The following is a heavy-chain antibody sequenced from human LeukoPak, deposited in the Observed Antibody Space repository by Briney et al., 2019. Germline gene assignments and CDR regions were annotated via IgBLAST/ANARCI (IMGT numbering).Heavy chain of an antibody. CDR1: GGTFSSYA. Sequence: GASVKVSCKASGGTFSSYAISWVRQAPGQGLEWMGRIIPILGIANYAQKFQGRVTITADKSTRTAYMELSSLRSEDTAVYYCARDPPLAYCGGDCYSLDYWGQGTLVTVSS. D-gene: IGHD2-21*02. CDR2: IIPILGIA. V-gene: IGHV1-69*04. J-gene: IGHJ4*02. CDR3: ARDPPLAYCGGDCYSLDY.